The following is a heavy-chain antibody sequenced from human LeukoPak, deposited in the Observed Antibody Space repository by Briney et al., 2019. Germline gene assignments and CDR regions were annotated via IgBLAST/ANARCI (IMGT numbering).Heavy chain of an antibody. V-gene: IGHV1-3*01. CDR3: ASNGEPYYGMDV. D-gene: IGHD1-14*01. J-gene: IGHJ6*02. Sequence: ASVKVSCKASGYTFTSYAVHWVRQATGQRLEWMGWINAGNGNTKYSQKFQGRVTITRDTSASTAYMELSSLRSEDTAVYYCASNGEPYYGMDVWGQGTTVTVSS. CDR1: GYTFTSYA. CDR2: INAGNGNT.